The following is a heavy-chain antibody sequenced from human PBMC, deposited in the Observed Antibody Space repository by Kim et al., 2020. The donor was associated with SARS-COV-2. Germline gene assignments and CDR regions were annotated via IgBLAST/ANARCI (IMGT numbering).Heavy chain of an antibody. V-gene: IGHV3-74*01. Sequence: THTAYSGKGRFTISRGNDKNPMYLQMNSLRAEDTAVYFCTRDKPIDYWGQGALVTVSS. CDR3: TRDKPIDY. J-gene: IGHJ4*02. CDR2: T.